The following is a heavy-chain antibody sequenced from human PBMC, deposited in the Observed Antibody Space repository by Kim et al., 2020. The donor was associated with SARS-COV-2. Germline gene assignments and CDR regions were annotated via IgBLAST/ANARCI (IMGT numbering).Heavy chain of an antibody. CDR1: GFTFSSYA. J-gene: IGHJ4*02. CDR3: SRGSSGAD. V-gene: IGHV3-23*01. Sequence: GGSLRLSCAASGFTFSSYAMTWVRQAPGKGLEWVSVITGSGGSTQYADSVKGRFTISRDNSKNTLYLQMNSPRGEDTAAYYCSRGSSGADWGQGTLVTGS. CDR2: ITGSGGST. D-gene: IGHD3-22*01.